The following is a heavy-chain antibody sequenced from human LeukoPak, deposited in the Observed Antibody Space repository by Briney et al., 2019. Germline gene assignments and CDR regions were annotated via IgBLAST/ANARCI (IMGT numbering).Heavy chain of an antibody. CDR1: GYTFSSYS. V-gene: IGHV3-21*01. J-gene: IGHJ4*02. CDR2: ISSSSSYI. CDR3: ARGEYGSGSYHIDY. Sequence: GSLRLSCAASGYTFSSYSMNWVRQAPGKGLEWVSFISSSSSYIYYADSVKGRFTISRDNAKNSLYLQMNSLRAEDTAVYYCARGEYGSGSYHIDYWGQGTLVTVSS. D-gene: IGHD3-10*01.